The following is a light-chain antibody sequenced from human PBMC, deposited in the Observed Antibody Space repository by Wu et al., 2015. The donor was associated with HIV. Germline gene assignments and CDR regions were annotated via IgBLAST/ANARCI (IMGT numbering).Light chain of an antibody. V-gene: IGKV3D-15*01. Sequence: ENVLTQSPDTLSVSVGQRVTLSCRASQSVSSGYLAWYQQKPGQGPRLLIYETSTRATGIPDRFGGSGSGTDFTLTISSVQSEDFALYYCQQYNNWPPYTFGPGDQVGDQ. CDR3: QQYNNWPPYT. J-gene: IGKJ2*01. CDR1: QSVSSG. CDR2: ETS.